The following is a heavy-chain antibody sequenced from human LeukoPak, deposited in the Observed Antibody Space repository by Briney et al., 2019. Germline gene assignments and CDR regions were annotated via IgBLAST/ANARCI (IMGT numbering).Heavy chain of an antibody. D-gene: IGHD3-22*01. J-gene: IGHJ3*02. Sequence: ASVKVSCKVSGYTLTELSMHWVRQAPGKGLEWMGGFDPEDGETIYAQKLQGRVTMTTDTSTSTAYMELRSLRSDDTAVYYCARGGYSYDAFDIWGQGTMVTVSS. V-gene: IGHV1-24*01. CDR1: GYTLTELS. CDR3: ARGGYSYDAFDI. CDR2: FDPEDGET.